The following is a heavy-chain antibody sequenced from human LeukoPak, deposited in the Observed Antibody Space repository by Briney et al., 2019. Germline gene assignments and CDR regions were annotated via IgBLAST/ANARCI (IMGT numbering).Heavy chain of an antibody. CDR3: ARGQGAIIVVVPAAAAGFDY. CDR2: IKHSGST. CDR1: GGPLSGYY. V-gene: IGHV4-34*01. J-gene: IGHJ4*02. Sequence: SDTLSLTCAVYGGPLSGYYWLWIRQPPGKGVEWMGEIKHSGSTNYNPSLKSRVTISVDTSKNQFSLKLSSVTAADTAVYYCARGQGAIIVVVPAAAAGFDYWGQGTLVTVSS. D-gene: IGHD2-2*01.